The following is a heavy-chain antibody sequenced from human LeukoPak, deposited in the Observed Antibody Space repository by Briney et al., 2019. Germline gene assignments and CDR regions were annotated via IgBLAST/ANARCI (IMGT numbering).Heavy chain of an antibody. CDR3: ASNSCSGGSCRFDY. CDR1: GGSFSGYY. D-gene: IGHD2-15*01. CDR2: INHSGST. J-gene: IGHJ4*02. Sequence: SETLSLTCAVYGGSFSGYYWSWIRQPPGKGLEWIGEINHSGSTNYNPSLKSRVTISVDTSKNQFSLKLSSVTAADTAMYYCASNSCSGGSCRFDYWGQGTLVTVSS. V-gene: IGHV4-34*01.